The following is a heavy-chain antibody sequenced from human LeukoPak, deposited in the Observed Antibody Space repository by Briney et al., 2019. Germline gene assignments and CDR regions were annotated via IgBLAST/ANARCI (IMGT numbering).Heavy chain of an antibody. D-gene: IGHD3-9*01. CDR3: ARRGYDILTGYSWYNWFDP. J-gene: IGHJ5*02. CDR2: ISGSGTTT. CDR1: GFTFSSYA. Sequence: PGGSLRLSCAASGFTFSSYAMSWVRQAPGKGLEWVSIISGSGTTTHHADSVKGRFTISRDDSKNTVYLQMNSLRVEDTAVYYCARRGYDILTGYSWYNWFDPWGQGTLVTVSS. V-gene: IGHV3-23*01.